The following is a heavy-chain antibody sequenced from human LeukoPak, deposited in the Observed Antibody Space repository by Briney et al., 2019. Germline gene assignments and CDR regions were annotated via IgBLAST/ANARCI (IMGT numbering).Heavy chain of an antibody. V-gene: IGHV1-3*01. Sequence: ASVKVSCKASGYTFTSYAMHWVHQAPGQRLEWMGWINAGNGNTKYSQKFQGRVTITRDTSASIAYMELSSLRSEDTAVYYCASVGNYYDSSGYYYFAFDIWGQGTMVTVSS. J-gene: IGHJ3*02. D-gene: IGHD3-22*01. CDR3: ASVGNYYDSSGYYYFAFDI. CDR1: GYTFTSYA. CDR2: INAGNGNT.